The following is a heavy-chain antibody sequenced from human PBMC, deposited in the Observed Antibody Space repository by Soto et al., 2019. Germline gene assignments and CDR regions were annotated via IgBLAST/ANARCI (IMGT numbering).Heavy chain of an antibody. CDR2: ISYDGSNK. J-gene: IGHJ4*02. V-gene: IGHV3-30-3*01. Sequence: GGSLRLSCAASGFTFSSYAMHWVRQAPGKGLEWVAVISYDGSNKYYADSVKGRFTISRDNSKNTLYLQMNSLRAEDTAVYYRARDEGRSGSYWGQGNLVTVSS. CDR1: GFTFSSYA. D-gene: IGHD1-26*01. CDR3: ARDEGRSGSY.